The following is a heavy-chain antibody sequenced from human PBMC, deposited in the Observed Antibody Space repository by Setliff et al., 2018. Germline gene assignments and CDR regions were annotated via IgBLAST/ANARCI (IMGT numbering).Heavy chain of an antibody. Sequence: GESLKISCAASGFTFSNYWMNWARQAPGKGLEWVAVIWGDGGTKYHADSVKGRFTISRDNAKNSLYLQMNSLRAEDTAVYYCARDHGELGQERRTHFFRHWGQGTLVTVSS. J-gene: IGHJ1*01. CDR3: ARDHGELGQERRTHFFRH. D-gene: IGHD1-1*01. CDR1: GFTFSNYW. CDR2: IWGDGGTK. V-gene: IGHV3-33*08.